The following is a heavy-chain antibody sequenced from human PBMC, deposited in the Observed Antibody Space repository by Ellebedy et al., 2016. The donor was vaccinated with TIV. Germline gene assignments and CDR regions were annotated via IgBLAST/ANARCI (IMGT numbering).Heavy chain of an antibody. CDR2: IYYSGST. CDR1: GGSISSGDYY. CDR3: ARGGLRYFDWLPRSSLPTDY. J-gene: IGHJ4*02. D-gene: IGHD3-9*01. Sequence: SETLSLTXTVSGGSISSGDYYWGWIRQPPGKGLEWIGSIYYSGSTYYNPSLKSRVTISVDTSKNQFSLKLSSVTAADTAVYYCARGGLRYFDWLPRSSLPTDYWGQGTLVTVSS. V-gene: IGHV4-39*01.